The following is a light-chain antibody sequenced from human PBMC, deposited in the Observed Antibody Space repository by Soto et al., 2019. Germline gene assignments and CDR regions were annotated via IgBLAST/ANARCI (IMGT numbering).Light chain of an antibody. CDR3: QQSFSPLWT. CDR2: AAS. CDR1: QSISNY. V-gene: IGKV1-39*01. J-gene: IGKJ1*01. Sequence: DIQMTQSPSSLSASVGDRVTITCRASQSISNYLNWYQQKPGKAPKLLIYAASSMKSGVPSRFSGSGSETDFTTTISSLQPDDSATYYCQQSFSPLWTFGQGTKVEV.